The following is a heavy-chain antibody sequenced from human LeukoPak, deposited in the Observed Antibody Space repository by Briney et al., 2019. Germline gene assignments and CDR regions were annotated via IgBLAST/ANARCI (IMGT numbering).Heavy chain of an antibody. D-gene: IGHD6-13*01. CDR2: ISSSSYI. Sequence: GGSLRLSCAASGFTFSSYSMNWVRQAPGKGLEWVSSISSSSYIYYADSVKGRFTISRDNAKNSLYLQMNSLRAEDTAVYYCARDTDAGGAAAGSWYAFDIWGQGTMVTVSS. J-gene: IGHJ3*02. CDR1: GFTFSSYS. V-gene: IGHV3-21*01. CDR3: ARDTDAGGAAAGSWYAFDI.